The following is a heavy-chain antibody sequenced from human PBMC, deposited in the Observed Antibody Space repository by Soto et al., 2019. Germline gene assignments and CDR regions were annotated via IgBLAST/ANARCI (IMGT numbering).Heavy chain of an antibody. CDR2: IYYSGSS. D-gene: IGHD3-10*01. V-gene: IGHV4-39*01. CDR1: GGSISSSSYY. CDR3: ARQSYYSSGSPYYFDY. Sequence: PSETLPLTCTVSGGSISSSSYYWGWIRQPPGKGLEWIGSIYYSGSSYYNPSLKSRVTMSVEKSKNQFSLKLNSVTAADTAVYYCARQSYYSSGSPYYFDYWGQGTLVTVSS. J-gene: IGHJ4*02.